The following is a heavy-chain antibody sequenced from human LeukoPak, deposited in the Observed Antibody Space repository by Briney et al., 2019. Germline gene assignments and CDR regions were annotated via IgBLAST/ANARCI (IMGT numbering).Heavy chain of an antibody. CDR3: ARRHHLGGYYFDY. J-gene: IGHJ4*02. Sequence: PGGSLRLSCAASGFTVSSNYMSWVRQAPGKGLEWVSVIYSGGSTYYADSVKGRFTISRDNSKNTLYLQMNSLRAEDTAVYYCARRHHLGGYYFDYLGQGTLVTVSS. D-gene: IGHD1-14*01. CDR2: IYSGGST. CDR1: GFTVSSNY. V-gene: IGHV3-53*01.